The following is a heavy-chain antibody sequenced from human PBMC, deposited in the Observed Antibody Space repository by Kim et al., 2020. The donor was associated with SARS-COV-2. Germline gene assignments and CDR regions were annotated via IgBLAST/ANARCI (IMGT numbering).Heavy chain of an antibody. CDR3: AKDQGLGAVAGSSFDC. V-gene: IGHV3-23*01. Sequence: GGSLRLSCAASGFTFSSYAMSWVRQAPGKGLEWVSAINSGGSPYYGDSVKGRSTVSSDNSKNTQYLQMNSHRAADTAIAYCAKDQGLGAVAGSSFDCWGQGTLVTVSS. CDR1: GFTFSSYA. D-gene: IGHD6-19*01. CDR2: INSGGSP. J-gene: IGHJ4*02.